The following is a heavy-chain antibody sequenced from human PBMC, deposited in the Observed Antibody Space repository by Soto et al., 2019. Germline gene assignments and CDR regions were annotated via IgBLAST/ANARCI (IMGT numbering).Heavy chain of an antibody. Sequence: GGSLRLSCAASGFTFSSYAMSWVRQAPGKGLEWVSAISGSGGSTYYADSVKGRFTISRDNSKNTLYLQMNSLRAEDTAVYYCAKDRAFGGVINYYYYMDVWGKGTTVTVSS. D-gene: IGHD3-16*01. CDR3: AKDRAFGGVINYYYYMDV. CDR1: GFTFSSYA. CDR2: ISGSGGST. J-gene: IGHJ6*03. V-gene: IGHV3-23*01.